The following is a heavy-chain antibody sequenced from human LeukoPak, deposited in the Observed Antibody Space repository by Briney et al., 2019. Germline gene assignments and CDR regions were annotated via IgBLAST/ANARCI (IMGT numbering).Heavy chain of an antibody. D-gene: IGHD3-3*01. CDR1: GYTFTSYG. CDR2: ISAYNGNT. J-gene: IGHJ6*03. Sequence: GASVKVSCKAAGYTFTSYGISWVRQAPGQGLEWMGWISAYNGNTNYAQKLQGRVTMTTDTSTSTAYMELSRLRSDDTAVYYCARGPLYYDFWSGYYTPSEGRYYYYYMDVWGKGTTVTVSS. CDR3: ARGPLYYDFWSGYYTPSEGRYYYYYMDV. V-gene: IGHV1-18*01.